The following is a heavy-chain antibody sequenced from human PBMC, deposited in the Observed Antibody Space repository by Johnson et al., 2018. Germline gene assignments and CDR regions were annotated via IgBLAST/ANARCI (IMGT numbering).Heavy chain of an antibody. CDR2: INSDGSST. CDR3: ARSAFTVSPWDAFDI. D-gene: IGHD4-17*01. J-gene: IGHJ3*02. V-gene: IGHV3-74*01. CDR1: GFTFSSYW. Sequence: EVQLVESGGGLVQPGGSLRLSCAASGFTFSSYWMHWVRQAPGKGLVWVSRINSDGSSTSYADPVKGRFTISRDNAKNTRYLQMKSLRAQGTAVYYWARSAFTVSPWDAFDIWGQGTMVTVSS.